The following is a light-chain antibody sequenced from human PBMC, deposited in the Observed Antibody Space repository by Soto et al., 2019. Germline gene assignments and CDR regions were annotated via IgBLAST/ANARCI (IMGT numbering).Light chain of an antibody. V-gene: IGKV3-20*01. J-gene: IGKJ1*01. CDR3: QQYCISPTT. Sequence: EIVLTQSPGTLSLSPGESETLSCRASQSVSSSSLAWYQQKPGQAPRLLIYGASSRATGIPDRFSGSGSVTDFTLTISRLEPEDCAVYYCQQYCISPTTFGQVTKVEIK. CDR2: GAS. CDR1: QSVSSSS.